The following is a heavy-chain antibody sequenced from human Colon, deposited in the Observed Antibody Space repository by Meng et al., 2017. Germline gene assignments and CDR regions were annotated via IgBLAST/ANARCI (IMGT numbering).Heavy chain of an antibody. CDR1: DASISNSYW. V-gene: IGHV4-4*02. J-gene: IGHJ4*02. D-gene: IGHD5-18*01. Sequence: QVQSGGPGLETPSGMLSRSCASADASISNSYWWSWHRQSTGKELEGFGDIYHSGNTNYNPSRKSGVIISVDKSRNQFSLKVSSVTAADTAVYYCASRGFSYGYVSFWGQGTLVTVSS. CDR2: IYHSGNT. CDR3: ASRGFSYGYVSF.